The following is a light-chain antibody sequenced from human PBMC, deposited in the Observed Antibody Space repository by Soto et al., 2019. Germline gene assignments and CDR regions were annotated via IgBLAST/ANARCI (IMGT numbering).Light chain of an antibody. CDR3: QQYTSYSWT. CDR1: QSISSY. Sequence: DIQMTQSPSSLSASVLDRFTITCRASQSISSYLNWYQQKPGKAPQILIYDASTLKSGVPSRFSASGSGTEFTLIISSLQPDDFATYYCQQYTSYSWTFGQGTKVDI. V-gene: IGKV1-5*01. CDR2: DAS. J-gene: IGKJ1*01.